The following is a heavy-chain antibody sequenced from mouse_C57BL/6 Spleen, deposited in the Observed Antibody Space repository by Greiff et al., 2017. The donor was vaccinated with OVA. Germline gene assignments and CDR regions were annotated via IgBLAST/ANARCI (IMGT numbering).Heavy chain of an antibody. CDR3: ARKVDYGYDGGYFDV. CDR1: GFSLTSYG. D-gene: IGHD2-2*01. Sequence: QVQLQQSGPGLVQPSQSLSITCTVSGFSLTSYGVHWVRQSPGKGLAWLGVIWSGGSTDYNAAFISRLSISKDNSKSQVFFKMNSLQADDTAIYYCARKVDYGYDGGYFDVWGTGTTVTVSS. V-gene: IGHV2-2*01. CDR2: IWSGGST. J-gene: IGHJ1*03.